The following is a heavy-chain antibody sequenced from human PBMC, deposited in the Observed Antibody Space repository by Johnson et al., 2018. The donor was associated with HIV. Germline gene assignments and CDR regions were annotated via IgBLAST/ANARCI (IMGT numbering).Heavy chain of an antibody. CDR2: IRNDGSNK. Sequence: VQLVESGGGVVQPGRSLRLSCAASGFTFSNYAMHWVRQAAGKGLEWVAFIRNDGSNKYYADSVKGRFTVSRDNSRNTLYLKVTNLRSEETAGYYCAKGESREVWIQLWSYAFDFWGRGTKVTVSS. CDR1: GFTFSNYA. V-gene: IGHV3-30*02. CDR3: AKGESREVWIQLWSYAFDF. D-gene: IGHD5-18*01. J-gene: IGHJ3*01.